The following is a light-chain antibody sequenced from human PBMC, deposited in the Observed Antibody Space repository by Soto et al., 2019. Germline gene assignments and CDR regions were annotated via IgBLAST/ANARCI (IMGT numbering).Light chain of an antibody. CDR3: ISYAGSNRPA. J-gene: IGLJ2*01. CDR2: DVN. CDR1: SSDVGGYNY. Sequence: QSALTQPPSASGSPGQSVALSCSGTSSDVGGYNYVSWYQQHPGKAPKLLIYDVNQRPSGVPDRYSGSKSGNTASLTVSGLQAEDEADYFCISYAGSNRPAFGGGTKLTVL. V-gene: IGLV2-8*01.